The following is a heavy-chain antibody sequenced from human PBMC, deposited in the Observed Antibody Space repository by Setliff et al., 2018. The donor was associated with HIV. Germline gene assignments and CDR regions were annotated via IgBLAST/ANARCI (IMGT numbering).Heavy chain of an antibody. J-gene: IGHJ4*02. Sequence: ASVKVSCKASGYTFTDYFIHWVRQAPGQGLEWMGRINPSRHNTIYAPRYQGRVTMTRDTSISTAYMELGGLRSDDTAVYYCARNYGADSNYFDYWGQGTQVTVSS. D-gene: IGHD4-17*01. V-gene: IGHV1-2*06. CDR2: INPSRHNT. CDR1: GYTFTDYF. CDR3: ARNYGADSNYFDY.